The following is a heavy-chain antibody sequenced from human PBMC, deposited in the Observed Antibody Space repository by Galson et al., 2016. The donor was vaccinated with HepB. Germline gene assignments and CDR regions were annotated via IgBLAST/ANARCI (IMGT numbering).Heavy chain of an antibody. J-gene: IGHJ5*02. CDR1: GLTFSDFY. CDR2: ISSSSSHT. D-gene: IGHD6-19*01. V-gene: IGHV3-11*06. Sequence: LRLSCAASGLTFSDFYMSWIRQAPGKGLEWVSYISSSSSHTNYADSVKGRFTISRDNANNSLYLQMNSLRVEDTAVYYCSRVDYGSGGREGWVDPWGQGTLVTVSS. CDR3: SRVDYGSGGREGWVDP.